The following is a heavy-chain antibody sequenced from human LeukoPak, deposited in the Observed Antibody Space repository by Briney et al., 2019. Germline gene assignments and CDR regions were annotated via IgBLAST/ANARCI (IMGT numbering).Heavy chain of an antibody. CDR2: IYYSGST. CDR3: ARFLYGSGSYVDF. J-gene: IGHJ4*02. V-gene: IGHV4-31*03. CDR1: GGSISNGGYY. D-gene: IGHD3-10*01. Sequence: PSQTLSLTCTVSGGSISNGGYYWSWIRQHPGKGLEWIGYIYYSGSTYYNPSLKSRVTISVDTSKNQFSLKLTSVTAADTAVYYCARFLYGSGSYVDFWGQGTLVTVSS.